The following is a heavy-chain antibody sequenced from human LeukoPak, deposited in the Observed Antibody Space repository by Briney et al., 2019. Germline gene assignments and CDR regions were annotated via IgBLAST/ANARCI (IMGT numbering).Heavy chain of an antibody. J-gene: IGHJ4*02. CDR1: GFTFNTFA. CDR2: ISYDGSNK. CDR3: ATAKYCSGGSCYLGTPEY. V-gene: IGHV3-30*04. Sequence: QSGGSLRLSCAASGFTFNTFAIHWVRQAPGKGLEWVALISYDGSNKYYADSVKGRFTISRDNSKNTLYLQMNSLRAEDTAVYYCATAKYCSGGSCYLGTPEYWGQGTLVTVSS. D-gene: IGHD2-15*01.